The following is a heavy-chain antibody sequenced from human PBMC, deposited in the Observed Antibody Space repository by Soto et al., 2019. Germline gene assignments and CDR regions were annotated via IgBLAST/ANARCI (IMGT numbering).Heavy chain of an antibody. V-gene: IGHV3-33*01. J-gene: IGHJ4*02. D-gene: IGHD2-21*01. CDR3: ARGLHSLFDY. CDR1: VFTFSNYG. Sequence: LXLSCAASVFTFSNYGMHWVRQAPGKGLEWVAVIWYDGNNKYYADSVKGRFTISRDNSNNTLYVQMTSLRAEDTAVYYCARGLHSLFDYWGQGTLVTVSS. CDR2: IWYDGNNK.